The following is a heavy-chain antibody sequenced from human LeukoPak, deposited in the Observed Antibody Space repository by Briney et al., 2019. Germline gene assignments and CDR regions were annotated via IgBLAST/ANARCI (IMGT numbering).Heavy chain of an antibody. J-gene: IGHJ4*02. D-gene: IGHD3-22*01. Sequence: SSETLSLTCTVSGGSISSSSYYWGWIRQPPGKGLEWIGSIYYSGSTYYNPSLKSRVTISVDTSKNQFSLKLSSVAAADTAVYYCARTKVTSYDSSGYLYYFDYWGQGIMVTVSS. CDR3: ARTKVTSYDSSGYLYYFDY. CDR2: IYYSGST. V-gene: IGHV4-39*07. CDR1: GGSISSSSYY.